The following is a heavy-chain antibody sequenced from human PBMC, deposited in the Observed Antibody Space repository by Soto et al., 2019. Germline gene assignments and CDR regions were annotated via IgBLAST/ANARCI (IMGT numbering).Heavy chain of an antibody. CDR3: ARAQNPIVVVTAIFDY. CDR2: IYYSGST. CDR1: GGSISSGGYY. D-gene: IGHD2-21*02. J-gene: IGHJ4*02. V-gene: IGHV4-31*03. Sequence: RLPETLSLTCTVSGGSISSGGYYWSWIRQHPGEGLEWIGYIYYSGSTYYNPSLKSRVTISVDTSKNQFSLKLSSVTAADTAVYYCARAQNPIVVVTAIFDYWGQGTLVTVSS.